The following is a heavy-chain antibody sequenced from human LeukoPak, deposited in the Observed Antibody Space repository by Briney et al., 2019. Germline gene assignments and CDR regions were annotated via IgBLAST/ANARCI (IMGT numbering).Heavy chain of an antibody. CDR2: IYPGDSDT. V-gene: IGHV5-51*01. D-gene: IGHD3-16*01. J-gene: IGHJ1*01. Sequence: GESLKISCKAPGYTFTNYWIGWVRQMPGKGLEWMGIIYPGDSDTRYSPSFRGQVIISADKSIRTAYLQWTSLKASDTAMYYCARHTGEGSHFQHWGQGSLVTVSS. CDR3: ARHTGEGSHFQH. CDR1: GYTFTNYW.